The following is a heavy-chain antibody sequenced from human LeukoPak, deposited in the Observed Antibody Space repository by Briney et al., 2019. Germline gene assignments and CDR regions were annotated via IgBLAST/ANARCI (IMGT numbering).Heavy chain of an antibody. J-gene: IGHJ4*02. D-gene: IGHD3-3*01. CDR3: ARGGRLEWFPVLDY. V-gene: IGHV4-61*02. Sequence: SQTLSLTCTVSGGSISSGSYYWSWIRQPAGKGLEWIGRIYTSGSTNYNPSLKSRVTISVDTSKNQFSLKLSSVTAADTAVYYCARGGRLEWFPVLDYWGQGTLVTVSS. CDR1: GGSISSGSYY. CDR2: IYTSGST.